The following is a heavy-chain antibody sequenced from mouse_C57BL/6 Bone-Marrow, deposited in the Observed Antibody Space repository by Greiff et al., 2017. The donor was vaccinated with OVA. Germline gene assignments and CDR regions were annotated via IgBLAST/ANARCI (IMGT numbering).Heavy chain of an antibody. CDR2: ISSGSSTI. D-gene: IGHD1-1*01. CDR3: ARIGTVVPYYAMDY. Sequence: EVQRVESGGGLVKPGGSLKLSCAASGFTFSDYGMHWVRQAPEKGLEWVAYISSGSSTIYYADTVKGRFTISRDNAKNTLFLQMTSLRSKDTAMYYCARIGTVVPYYAMDYWGQGTSVTVSS. V-gene: IGHV5-17*01. J-gene: IGHJ4*01. CDR1: GFTFSDYG.